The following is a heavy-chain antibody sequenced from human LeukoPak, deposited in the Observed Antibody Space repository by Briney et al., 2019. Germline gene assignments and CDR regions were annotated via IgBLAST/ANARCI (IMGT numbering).Heavy chain of an antibody. J-gene: IGHJ4*01. V-gene: IGHV3-21*06. CDR1: GFSFSTYS. CDR2: VTGSGTTK. CDR3: ARERQLVTDY. D-gene: IGHD6-6*01. Sequence: GGSLRLSCVASGFSFSTYSMNWVRQAPGKGLEWVSSVTGSGTTKYYADSVKGRVVISRDNAKNSLYLQMNSLRAEDTAVYFCARERQLVTDYWGPGTLVTVSS.